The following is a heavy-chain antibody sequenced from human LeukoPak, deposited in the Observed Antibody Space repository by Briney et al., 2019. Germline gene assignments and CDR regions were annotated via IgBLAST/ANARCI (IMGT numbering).Heavy chain of an antibody. D-gene: IGHD6-19*01. Sequence: GGSLRLSCAASGFTFSSYWMSWVRQAPGKGLEWVANIKEDGSEKYYVDSVKGRFTISRDNAKNSLYLQMNSLRAEDTAVYYCARGIAGYSSGWYYWGQGTLVTVSS. CDR2: IKEDGSEK. CDR1: GFTFSSYW. J-gene: IGHJ4*02. CDR3: ARGIAGYSSGWYY. V-gene: IGHV3-7*01.